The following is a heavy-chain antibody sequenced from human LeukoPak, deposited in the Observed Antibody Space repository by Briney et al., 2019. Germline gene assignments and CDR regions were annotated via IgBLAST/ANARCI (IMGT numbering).Heavy chain of an antibody. CDR3: ARAGYCTNGVCYGMDV. CDR1: GFTFSSYA. Sequence: PGRSLRLSCAASGFTFSSYAMHWVRRAPGKGLEWVAVISYDGSNKYYADSVKGRFTISRDNSKNTLYLQMNSLRAEDTAVYYCARAGYCTNGVCYGMDVWGQGTTVTVSS. CDR2: ISYDGSNK. V-gene: IGHV3-30*04. D-gene: IGHD2-8*01. J-gene: IGHJ6*02.